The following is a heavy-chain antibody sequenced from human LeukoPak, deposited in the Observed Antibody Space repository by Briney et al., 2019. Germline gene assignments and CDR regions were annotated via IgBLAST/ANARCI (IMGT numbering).Heavy chain of an antibody. CDR1: GGSFSGYY. CDR3: ARGHGDYNY. J-gene: IGHJ4*02. V-gene: IGHV4-34*01. Sequence: SETLSLTCAVYGGSFSGYYWSWIRQPPGKGLEWIGEINHSGSTNYNPSLKSRGTISVDTSKNQFSLKLSSVTAADTAVYYCARGHGDYNYWGQGTLVTVSS. CDR2: INHSGST. D-gene: IGHD4-17*01.